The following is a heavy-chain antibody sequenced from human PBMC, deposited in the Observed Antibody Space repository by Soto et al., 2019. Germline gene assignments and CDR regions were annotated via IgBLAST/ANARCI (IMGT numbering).Heavy chain of an antibody. V-gene: IGHV3-33*01. CDR3: ARDPLRAAAGPYYFDY. CDR2: IWYDGSNK. D-gene: IGHD6-13*01. Sequence: GGSLRLSSAASGFTFSSYGMHWVRQAPGKGLEWVAVIWYDGSNKYYADSVKGRFTISRDNSKNTLYLQMNSLRAEDTAVYYCARDPLRAAAGPYYFDYWGQGTLVTVSS. J-gene: IGHJ4*02. CDR1: GFTFSSYG.